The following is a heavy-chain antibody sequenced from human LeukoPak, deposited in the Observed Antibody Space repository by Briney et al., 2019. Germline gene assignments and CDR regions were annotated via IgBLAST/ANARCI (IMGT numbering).Heavy chain of an antibody. CDR2: IYYSGST. Sequence: SETLSLTCTVSGGSISSGGYYWSWIRQHPGKGLEWIGYIYYSGSTYYNPSLKSRVTISVDTSKNQFSLKLSSVTAADTAVYYCAVATISGDSRFDPWGQGTLVTVSS. J-gene: IGHJ5*02. CDR1: GGSISSGGYY. CDR3: AVATISGDSRFDP. V-gene: IGHV4-31*03. D-gene: IGHD5-12*01.